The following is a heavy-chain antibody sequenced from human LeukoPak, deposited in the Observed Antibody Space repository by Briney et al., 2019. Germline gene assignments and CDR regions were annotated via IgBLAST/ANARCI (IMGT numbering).Heavy chain of an antibody. CDR2: IYASGST. J-gene: IGHJ4*02. D-gene: IGHD2-2*01. Sequence: PSETLSLTCTVSGDSISGYYWSWIRQPAGKGLEWIGRIYASGSTNYNPSLTSRVTMSVDTSKNQFSLRLSSVTAADTAVYYCASRYCSSTSCNAPYDYWGQGTLVTVSS. CDR1: GDSISGYY. V-gene: IGHV4-4*07. CDR3: ASRYCSSTSCNAPYDY.